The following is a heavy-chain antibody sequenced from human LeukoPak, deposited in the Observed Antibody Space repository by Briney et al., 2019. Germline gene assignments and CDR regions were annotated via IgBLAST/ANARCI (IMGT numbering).Heavy chain of an antibody. D-gene: IGHD1-7*01. Sequence: SETLSLTCAVYGGSFSNYYCNWIRQPAGKGLEWIGRIYTSGSTNYNPSLKSRVTMSVDTSKNQFSLKLSSVTAADTAVYYCARVMAKLELIAFDYWGQGTLVTVSS. V-gene: IGHV4-59*10. CDR2: IYTSGST. CDR3: ARVMAKLELIAFDY. J-gene: IGHJ4*02. CDR1: GGSFSNYY.